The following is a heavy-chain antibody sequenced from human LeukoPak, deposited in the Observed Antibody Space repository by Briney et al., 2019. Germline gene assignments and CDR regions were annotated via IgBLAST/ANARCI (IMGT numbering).Heavy chain of an antibody. CDR1: GGTFSSYA. CDR2: IIPIFGTA. CDR3: ASSGGDYVLHFFDY. Sequence: SVKVSCKASGGTFSSYAISWVRQAPGQGLEWMGGIIPIFGTANYAQKFQGRVTITADESTSTAYMELSSLRSEDTAVYYCASSGGDYVLHFFDYWGQGTLVTVSS. D-gene: IGHD4-17*01. J-gene: IGHJ4*02. V-gene: IGHV1-69*13.